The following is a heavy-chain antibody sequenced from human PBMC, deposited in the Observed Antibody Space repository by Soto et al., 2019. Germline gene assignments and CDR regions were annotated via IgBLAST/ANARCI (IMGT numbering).Heavy chain of an antibody. J-gene: IGHJ5*02. CDR2: ISFDGTKK. D-gene: IGHD1-26*01. Sequence: GGSLRLSCAASGFTFNIYALHWVRQAPGKGLEWVAVISFDGTKKYYSDSVKGRFTISRDNLKNTLYLQMNNLRVEDAAVYHCAKNQGVELVPLATVDWFDPWGQGSVVTVSS. V-gene: IGHV3-30-3*01. CDR1: GFTFNIYA. CDR3: AKNQGVELVPLATVDWFDP.